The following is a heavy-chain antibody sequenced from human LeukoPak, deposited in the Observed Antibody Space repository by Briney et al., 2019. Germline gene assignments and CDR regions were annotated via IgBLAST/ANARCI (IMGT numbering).Heavy chain of an antibody. Sequence: GGSLRLSCAASGFTSSSYAMSWVRQAPGKGLEWVSAISGSGGSTYYADSVKGRFTISRDNSKNTLYLQMNSLRAEDTAVYYCAKDQWLVQYYYYYGMDVWGQGTTVTVSS. J-gene: IGHJ6*02. V-gene: IGHV3-23*01. CDR1: GFTSSSYA. CDR3: AKDQWLVQYYYYYGMDV. D-gene: IGHD6-19*01. CDR2: ISGSGGST.